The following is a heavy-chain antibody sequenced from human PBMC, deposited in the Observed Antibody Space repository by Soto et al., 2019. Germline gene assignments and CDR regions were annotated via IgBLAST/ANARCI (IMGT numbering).Heavy chain of an antibody. V-gene: IGHV3-66*01. J-gene: IGHJ6*03. Sequence: EVQLVESGGALVQPGGSLRLSCAASGITVSSHYMTWVRQAPGKGLEWVSVIYGDGTTYYADSAKGRFITSREESNDMLYLQMNSLRVEDTAVYFGARENYGWYEAYYYCYFVDVWGKGTAVNVSS. CDR3: ARENYGWYEAYYYCYFVDV. D-gene: IGHD6-19*01. CDR1: GITVSSHY. CDR2: IYGDGTT.